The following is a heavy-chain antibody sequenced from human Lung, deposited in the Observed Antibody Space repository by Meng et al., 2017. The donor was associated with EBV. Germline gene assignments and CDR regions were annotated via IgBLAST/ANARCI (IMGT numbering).Heavy chain of an antibody. CDR3: ARKDGSGMWYFDY. J-gene: IGHJ4*02. D-gene: IGHD3-10*01. CDR1: GGSISSDNW. Sequence: QLRLQSRGPGLGKPSGTLSLTCAVSGGSISSDNWWSWVRQPPGQGLEWIGEIYHLGDTNYNPSLKSRVTISVDNSKNQFSLMLTSVTAADTAVYYCARKDGSGMWYFDYWGQGTLVTVSS. V-gene: IGHV4-4*02. CDR2: IYHLGDT.